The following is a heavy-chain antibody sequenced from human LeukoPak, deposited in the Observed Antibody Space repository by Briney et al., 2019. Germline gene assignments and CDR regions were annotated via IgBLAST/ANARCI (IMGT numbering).Heavy chain of an antibody. J-gene: IGHJ4*02. CDR1: GFTFSSYA. V-gene: IGHV3-23*01. CDR3: ASTSWYSSSWYQVDY. Sequence: GGSLRLSCAASGFTFSSYAMSWVRQAPGKGLEWVSAISGSGGSTYYADSVKGRFTISRDNSKNTLYLQMNSLRAEDTAVYYCASTSWYSSSWYQVDYWGQGTLVTVSS. D-gene: IGHD6-13*01. CDR2: ISGSGGST.